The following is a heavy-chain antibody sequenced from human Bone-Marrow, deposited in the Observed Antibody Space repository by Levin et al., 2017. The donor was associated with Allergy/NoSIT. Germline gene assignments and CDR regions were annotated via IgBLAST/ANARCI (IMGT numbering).Heavy chain of an antibody. J-gene: IGHJ6*02. CDR1: GFTFDDYA. CDR2: ISWNSGSI. CDR3: AKDIGGDYSSGWYGDYYYGMDV. Sequence: GGSLRLSCAASGFTFDDYAMHWVRQAPGKGLEWVSGISWNSGSIGYADSVKGRFTISRDNAKNSLYLQMNSLRAEDTALYYCAKDIGGDYSSGWYGDYYYGMDVWGQGTTVTVSS. D-gene: IGHD6-19*01. V-gene: IGHV3-9*01.